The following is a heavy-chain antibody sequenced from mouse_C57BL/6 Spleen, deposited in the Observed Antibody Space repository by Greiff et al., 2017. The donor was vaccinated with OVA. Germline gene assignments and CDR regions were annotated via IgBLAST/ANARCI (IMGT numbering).Heavy chain of an antibody. CDR2: IDPNRGGT. J-gene: IGHJ1*03. CDR3: VITTVVATDWYFDV. Sequence: VQLQQPGAELVKPGASVKLSCKASGYTFTSYWMHWVKQRPGRGLEWIGRIDPNRGGTKYNEKFKSKATLTVDKPSSTAYMQLSSLTSEDSAVYDCVITTVVATDWYFDVWGTGTTVTVSS. D-gene: IGHD1-1*01. CDR1: GYTFTSYW. V-gene: IGHV1-72*01.